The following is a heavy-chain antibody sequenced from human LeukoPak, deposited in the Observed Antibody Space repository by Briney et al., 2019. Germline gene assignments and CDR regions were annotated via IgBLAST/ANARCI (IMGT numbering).Heavy chain of an antibody. CDR2: IYYSGST. Sequence: SETLSLTCTVSGGSISSSSYYWGWIRQPPGKGLEWIGSIYYSGSTYYNPSLKSRVTISVDTSKNQFSLKLSSVTAADTAVYYCGSGSYYNVDYWGQGTPVTVSS. CDR1: GGSISSSSYY. D-gene: IGHD3-10*01. V-gene: IGHV4-39*07. CDR3: GSGSYYNVDY. J-gene: IGHJ4*02.